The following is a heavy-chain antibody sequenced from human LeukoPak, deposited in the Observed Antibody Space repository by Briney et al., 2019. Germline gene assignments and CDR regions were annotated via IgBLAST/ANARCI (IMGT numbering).Heavy chain of an antibody. CDR3: ARENTSGTNWFDP. CDR1: DYSITSDYY. CDR2: IYHSGST. Sequence: PSETLSLTCGVSDYSITSDYYWGWIRQPPGKGLEWIGSIYHSGSTYYNPSLKSRVTISVATSKHRSPLKLTSVTAADTALYYCARENTSGTNWFDPWGQGTLVTVSS. V-gene: IGHV4-38-2*02. D-gene: IGHD3-10*01. J-gene: IGHJ5*02.